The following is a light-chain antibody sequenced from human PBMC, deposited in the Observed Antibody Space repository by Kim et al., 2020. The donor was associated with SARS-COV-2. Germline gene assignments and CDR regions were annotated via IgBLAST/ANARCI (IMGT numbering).Light chain of an antibody. Sequence: SYELTQPPSVSVAPGKTARITCGGNNIGNKGVHWYQQKPGQAPVLVIYFDSDRPSGIPERFSGSNSGNTATLTISRVEAGDEADYYCQVWDSISDHWVFGGGTKLTVL. CDR2: FDS. V-gene: IGLV3-21*04. CDR3: QVWDSISDHWV. CDR1: NIGNKG. J-gene: IGLJ3*02.